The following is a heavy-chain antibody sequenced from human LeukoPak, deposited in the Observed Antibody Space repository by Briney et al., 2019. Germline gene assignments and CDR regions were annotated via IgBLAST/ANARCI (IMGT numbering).Heavy chain of an antibody. CDR2: IYYSGST. Sequence: LEWIGYIYYSGSTYYNPSLKSRVTISVDTSKNQFSLKLSSVTAADTAVYYCARGPNYFDYWGQGTLVTVSS. J-gene: IGHJ4*02. CDR3: ARGPNYFDY. V-gene: IGHV4-30-4*01.